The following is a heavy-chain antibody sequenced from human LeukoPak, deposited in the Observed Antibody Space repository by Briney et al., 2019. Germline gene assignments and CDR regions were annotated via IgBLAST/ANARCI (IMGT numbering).Heavy chain of an antibody. CDR2: ISSSSSYI. D-gene: IGHD3-10*01. Sequence: GGSLRLSCAASGFTFSSYSMNWVRQAPGKGVECVSSISSSSSYIYYADSVKGRFTISRDNAKNSLYLKMNSLRAEDTDVYYCAGGYYGSGRSSSDAFDIWGQGTMVTVSS. J-gene: IGHJ3*02. CDR3: AGGYYGSGRSSSDAFDI. CDR1: GFTFSSYS. V-gene: IGHV3-21*01.